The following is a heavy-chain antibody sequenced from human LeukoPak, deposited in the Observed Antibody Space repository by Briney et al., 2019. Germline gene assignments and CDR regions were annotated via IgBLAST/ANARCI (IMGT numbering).Heavy chain of an antibody. Sequence: GESLKISYKGSGYSFTSYWIGWVRQMPGKGLEWMGIIYPGDSDTRYSPSFQGQVTISADKSISTAYLQWSSLKASDTAMYYCARQGGLSKYDILNWFDPWGQGTLVTVSS. D-gene: IGHD3-9*01. CDR1: GYSFTSYW. V-gene: IGHV5-51*01. CDR3: ARQGGLSKYDILNWFDP. CDR2: IYPGDSDT. J-gene: IGHJ5*02.